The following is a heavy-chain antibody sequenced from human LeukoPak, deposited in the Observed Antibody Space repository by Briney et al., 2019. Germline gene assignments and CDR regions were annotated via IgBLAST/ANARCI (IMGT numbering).Heavy chain of an antibody. J-gene: IGHJ6*03. D-gene: IGHD2/OR15-2a*01. CDR1: GFTFRNYD. CDR3: ARGGSLYDASYYYFLDV. V-gene: IGHV3-13*01. CDR2: IDTAGDR. Sequence: GGSLRLSCAASGFTFRNYDMHWVRQASGKGLEWVSAIDTAGDRSYPVSVKGRFTISRENDKNSLFLQMNNLSAGDGAVYYCARGGSLYDASYYYFLDVWGKGTRVTVSS.